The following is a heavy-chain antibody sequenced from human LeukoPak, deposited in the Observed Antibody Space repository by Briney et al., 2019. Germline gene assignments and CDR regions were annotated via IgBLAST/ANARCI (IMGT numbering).Heavy chain of an antibody. V-gene: IGHV1-2*02. CDR3: ARGAVPAAIPLNWFDP. CDR1: GYTFTCYY. D-gene: IGHD2-2*02. J-gene: IGHJ5*02. Sequence: GASVKVSCKASGYTFTCYYMHWVRQAPGQGLEWMGWINPNSGGTNYAQKFQGRVTMTRDTSISTAYMELSRLRSDDTAVYYCARGAVPAAIPLNWFDPWGQGTLVTVSS. CDR2: INPNSGGT.